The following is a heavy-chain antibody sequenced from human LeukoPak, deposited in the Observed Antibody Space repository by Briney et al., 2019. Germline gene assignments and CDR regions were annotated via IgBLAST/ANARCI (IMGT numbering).Heavy chain of an antibody. Sequence: GGSLRLSCAASGFTFSGSALHWVRQAPGKGLEWVSAISGSAVITFYADSVKGRFTISRDNSKNTVYLEMNKLRAEDTAVYYCAKSRFSGINDAFDIWGQGSLVTVSS. D-gene: IGHD6-19*01. V-gene: IGHV3-23*01. CDR2: ISGSAVIT. CDR3: AKSRFSGINDAFDI. CDR1: GFTFSGSA. J-gene: IGHJ3*02.